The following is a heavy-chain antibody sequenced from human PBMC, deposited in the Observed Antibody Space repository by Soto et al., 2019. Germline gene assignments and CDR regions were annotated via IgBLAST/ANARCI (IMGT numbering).Heavy chain of an antibody. D-gene: IGHD3-9*01. Sequence: PSETLSLTCTFSCGSISSGDYYWSCIRQPPGKGLEWIGYIYYSGSTYYNPSLKSRVTISVDTSKNQFSLKLSSVTAADTAVYYCARGILTGYSIPNGMDVWGQGTTVTVSS. CDR2: IYYSGST. CDR1: CGSISSGDYY. CDR3: ARGILTGYSIPNGMDV. J-gene: IGHJ6*02. V-gene: IGHV4-30-4*01.